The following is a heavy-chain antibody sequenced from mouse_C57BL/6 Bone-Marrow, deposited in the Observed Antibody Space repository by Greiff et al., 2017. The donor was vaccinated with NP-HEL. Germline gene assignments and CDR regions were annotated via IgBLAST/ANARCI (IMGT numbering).Heavy chain of an antibody. J-gene: IGHJ3*01. CDR1: GFTFSSYG. CDR2: ISSGGSYT. Sequence: EVHLVESGGDLVKPGGSLKLSCAASGFTFSSYGMSWVRQTPDKRLEWVATISSGGSYTYYPDSVKGRFTISRDNAKNTLYLQMSSLKSEDTAMYYCARRTGWFAYWGQGTLVTVSA. V-gene: IGHV5-6*01. CDR3: ARRTGWFAY.